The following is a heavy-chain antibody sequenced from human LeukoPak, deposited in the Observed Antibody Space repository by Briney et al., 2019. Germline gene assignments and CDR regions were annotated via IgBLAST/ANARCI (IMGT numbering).Heavy chain of an antibody. CDR1: GGSFSGYY. J-gene: IGHJ4*02. V-gene: IGHV4-34*01. D-gene: IGHD3/OR15-3a*01. CDR2: IYYSGST. Sequence: SETLSLTCAVYGGSFSGYYWSWIRQPPGKGLEWIGSIYYSGSTYYNPSLKSRVTISVDTSKNQFSLKLSSVTAADTAVYYCARDAIGTGPPPFDYWGQGTLVTVSS. CDR3: ARDAIGTGPPPFDY.